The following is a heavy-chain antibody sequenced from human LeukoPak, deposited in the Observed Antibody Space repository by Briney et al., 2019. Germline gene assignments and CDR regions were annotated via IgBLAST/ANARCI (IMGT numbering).Heavy chain of an antibody. CDR1: GYTFSGYY. CDR2: INPNSGGT. V-gene: IGHV1-2*02. Sequence: ASVKVSCKASGYTFSGYYMHWVRQAPGQGLEWMGWINPNSGGTNYAQKFQGRVTMTRDTSISTASMELSRLTPDDTAVYYCARGGVGATTYWDQGTLVTVSS. J-gene: IGHJ4*02. D-gene: IGHD1-26*01. CDR3: ARGGVGATTY.